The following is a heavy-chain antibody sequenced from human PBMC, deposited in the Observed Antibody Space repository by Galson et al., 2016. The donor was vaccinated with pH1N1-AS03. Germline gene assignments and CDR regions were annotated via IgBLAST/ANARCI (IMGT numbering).Heavy chain of an antibody. CDR2: ISGADLST. CDR1: GFTFSTYA. V-gene: IGHV3-23*01. D-gene: IGHD5-18*01. J-gene: IGHJ4*02. CDR3: ANPRASGTTMVTRLDY. Sequence: SLRLSCAASGFTFSTYAMSWVRQAPGKGLEWVSSISGADLSTYYADSVKGRFTVPRDNSKNTLYLQMNGLRAEDTAIYYCANPRASGTTMVTRLDYWGQGILVTVSS.